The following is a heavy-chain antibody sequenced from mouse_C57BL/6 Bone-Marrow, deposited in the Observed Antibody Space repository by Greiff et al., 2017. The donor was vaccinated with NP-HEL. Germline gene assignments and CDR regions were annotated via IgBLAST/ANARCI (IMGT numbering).Heavy chain of an antibody. V-gene: IGHV1-4*01. Sequence: VHLVESGAELARPGASVKMSCKASGYTFTSYTMHWVKQRPGQGLEWIGYINPSSGYTKYNQKFKDKATLTADKSSSTAYMQLSSLTSEDAAVYYCARRGVAYWGQGTLVTVSA. CDR1: GYTFTSYT. J-gene: IGHJ3*01. CDR2: INPSSGYT. CDR3: ARRGVAY.